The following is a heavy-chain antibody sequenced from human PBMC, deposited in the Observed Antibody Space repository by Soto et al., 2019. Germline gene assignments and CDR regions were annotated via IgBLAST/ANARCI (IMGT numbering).Heavy chain of an antibody. D-gene: IGHD2-2*01. V-gene: IGHV1-18*04. Sequence: ASVKVSCKASGYTFTTYGINWVRQASGQGLEWMGWVSPYNGDTTYAQKVQGRVSMTTDKSTRTAYLELRSLRSDDTAVYYCAREVGHMDVWGQGTTVTVSS. CDR2: VSPYNGDT. CDR1: GYTFTTYG. CDR3: AREVGHMDV. J-gene: IGHJ6*02.